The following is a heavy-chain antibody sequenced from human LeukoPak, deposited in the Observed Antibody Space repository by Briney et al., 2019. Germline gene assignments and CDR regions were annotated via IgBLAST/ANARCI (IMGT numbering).Heavy chain of an antibody. D-gene: IGHD4-23*01. CDR3: STPSAHSTVATWSAFNI. CDR2: FDREDGET. CDR1: GYSLTELY. J-gene: IGHJ3*02. Sequence: ASVKVSCKVSGYSLTELYIYWVRQAPGEGLEWMGGFDREDGETNYAEKFQGRVTLTEDTSTDTAYMELNRLRYEDTAVYYCSTPSAHSTVATWSAFNIWGQGTMVTVSS. V-gene: IGHV1-24*01.